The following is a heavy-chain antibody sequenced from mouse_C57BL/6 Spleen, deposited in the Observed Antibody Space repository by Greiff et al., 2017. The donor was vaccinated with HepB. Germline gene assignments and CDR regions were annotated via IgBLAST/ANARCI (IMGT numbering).Heavy chain of an antibody. CDR3: ARDDDGSRTWYFDV. V-gene: IGHV1-82*01. J-gene: IGHJ1*03. CDR2: IYPGDGDT. CDR1: GYAFSSSW. Sequence: QVQLQQSGPELVKPGDSVKISCKASGYAFSSSWMNWVKQRPGKGLEWIGRIYPGDGDTNYNGKFKGKVTLTADKSSSTAYMQLSSLTSEDSAVYFGARDDDGSRTWYFDVWGTGTTVTGSS. D-gene: IGHD1-1*01.